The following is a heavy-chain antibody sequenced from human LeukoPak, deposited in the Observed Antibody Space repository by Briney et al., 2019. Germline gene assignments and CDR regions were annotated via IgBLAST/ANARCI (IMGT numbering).Heavy chain of an antibody. Sequence: PGGSLRLSCAASGFTFSSYAMSWVRQAPGKGLEWVSAISGSGGSTYYADSVKGRFTISRDNAKNSLYLQMNSLRAEDTAVYYCARGHPYYYDSSGSIDYWGQGTLVTVSS. V-gene: IGHV3-23*01. CDR3: ARGHPYYYDSSGSIDY. CDR2: ISGSGGST. CDR1: GFTFSSYA. D-gene: IGHD3-22*01. J-gene: IGHJ4*02.